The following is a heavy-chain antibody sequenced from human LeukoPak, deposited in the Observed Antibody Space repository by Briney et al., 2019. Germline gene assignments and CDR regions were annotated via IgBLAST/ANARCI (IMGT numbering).Heavy chain of an antibody. Sequence: ASGKVSCKASGGTFSSYAISWVRQAPGQGLEWMGRIIPIFGIANYAQKFQGRVTITADKSTSTAYMELRSLRSEDTAVYYCARDSQQWLAPYYYGMDVWGQGTTVTVSS. D-gene: IGHD6-19*01. CDR2: IIPIFGIA. CDR1: GGTFSSYA. CDR3: ARDSQQWLAPYYYGMDV. V-gene: IGHV1-69*04. J-gene: IGHJ6*02.